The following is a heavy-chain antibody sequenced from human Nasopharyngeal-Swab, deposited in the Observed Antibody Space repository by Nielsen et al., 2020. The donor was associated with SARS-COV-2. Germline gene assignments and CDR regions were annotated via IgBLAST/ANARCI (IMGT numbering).Heavy chain of an antibody. CDR3: ARGDYGYVWGSYRSEERWFDP. V-gene: IGHV4-34*01. Sequence: SETLSLTCAVYGGSFSGYYWSWIRQPPGKGLEWIGEINHSGSTNYNPSLKSRVTISVDTSKNQFSLKLSSVTAADTAVYYCARGDYGYVWGSYRSEERWFDPWGQGTLVTVSS. J-gene: IGHJ5*02. CDR1: GGSFSGYY. CDR2: INHSGST. D-gene: IGHD3-16*02.